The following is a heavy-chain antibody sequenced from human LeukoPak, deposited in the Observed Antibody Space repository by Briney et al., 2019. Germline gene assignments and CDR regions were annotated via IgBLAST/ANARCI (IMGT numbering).Heavy chain of an antibody. CDR2: ISGSGGST. Sequence: GGSLRLSCAASGFTFSSYAMSWVRQAPGEGLEWVSAISGSGGSTYYADSVKGRFTISRDNSKNTLYLQMNSLRAEDTAVYYCAKATVVVVVAARIFDYWGQGTLVTVSS. D-gene: IGHD2-15*01. J-gene: IGHJ4*02. CDR1: GFTFSSYA. CDR3: AKATVVVVVAARIFDY. V-gene: IGHV3-23*01.